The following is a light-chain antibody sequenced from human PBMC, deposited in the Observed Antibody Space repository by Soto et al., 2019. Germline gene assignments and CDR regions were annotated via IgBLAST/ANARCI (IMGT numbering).Light chain of an antibody. CDR2: AAS. CDR3: QQYNNWPPLT. CDR1: QRVSSN. V-gene: IGKV3-15*01. Sequence: EIVMTQSPATLSVSPGERATLSCRASQRVSSNLACYQQKPGQAPRLLIYAASTRATGIPARFSGSGSGTEFTLTISSLQSEDFAVYYCQQYNNWPPLTFGGGTKVEIK. J-gene: IGKJ4*02.